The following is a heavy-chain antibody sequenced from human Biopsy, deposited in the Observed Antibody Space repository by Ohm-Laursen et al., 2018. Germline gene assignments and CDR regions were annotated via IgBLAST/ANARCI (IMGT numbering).Heavy chain of an antibody. V-gene: IGHV4-61*01. D-gene: IGHD2/OR15-2a*01. J-gene: IGHJ6*02. CDR2: VYYSGTT. CDR1: GGSISSGFYY. CDR3: ARATNSTGWPYYYFYGMDV. Sequence: GTLSLTCTVSGGSISSGFYYWSWIRQPPGKGLEWIGHVYYSGTTNYNPSLKSRVTISVDTSKNQFSLRLNSVTAADTAVYYCARATNSTGWPYYYFYGMDVWGQGTTVTASS.